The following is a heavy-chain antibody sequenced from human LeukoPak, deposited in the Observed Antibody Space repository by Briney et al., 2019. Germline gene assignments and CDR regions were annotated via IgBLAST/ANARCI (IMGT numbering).Heavy chain of an antibody. Sequence: PSETLSLTCTVSGGSISSYYWSWIRQPPGKGLEWIGYIYYSGSTNYNPSLKSRVTISVDTSKNQFSLKLSSVTAADTAVYYCARDLSHCGSTSCYDYWGQGTLVTVSS. J-gene: IGHJ4*02. D-gene: IGHD2-2*01. CDR3: ARDLSHCGSTSCYDY. CDR1: GGSISSYY. CDR2: IYYSGST. V-gene: IGHV4-59*01.